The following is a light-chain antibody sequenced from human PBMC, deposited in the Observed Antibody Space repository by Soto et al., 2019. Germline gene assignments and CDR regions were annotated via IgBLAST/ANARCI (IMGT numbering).Light chain of an antibody. V-gene: IGKV3-20*01. Sequence: EIVLTQSPGTLSLSPGERATLYCRASQSVGSNYLAWYQQKPGQAPRVLIYGASSRATGIPDRFSGSGSGAAFTLTISRLEPEDFAVYYCQQYTTSPFTFGPGPKVDIQ. CDR3: QQYTTSPFT. CDR1: QSVGSNY. CDR2: GAS. J-gene: IGKJ3*01.